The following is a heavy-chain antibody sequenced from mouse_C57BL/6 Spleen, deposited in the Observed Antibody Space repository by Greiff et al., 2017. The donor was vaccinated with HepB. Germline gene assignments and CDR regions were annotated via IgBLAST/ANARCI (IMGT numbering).Heavy chain of an antibody. CDR1: GYAFTNYL. V-gene: IGHV1-54*01. CDR2: INPGSGGT. J-gene: IGHJ4*01. D-gene: IGHD2-5*01. CDR3: ARSLYSNNAMDY. Sequence: QVQLQHSGAELVRPGTSVKVSCKASGYAFTNYLIEWVKQRPGQGLEWIGVINPGSGGTNYNEKFKGKATLTADKSSSTAYMQLSSLTSEDSAVYFCARSLYSNNAMDYWGQGTSVTVSS.